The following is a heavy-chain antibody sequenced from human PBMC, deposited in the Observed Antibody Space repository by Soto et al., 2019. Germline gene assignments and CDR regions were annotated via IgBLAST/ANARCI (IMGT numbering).Heavy chain of an antibody. J-gene: IGHJ4*02. Sequence: PSETLSLTCAVYGGSFSGYYWSWIRQPPGKGLEWIGEINHSGSTNYNPSLKSRVTISVDTSKNQFSLKLSSVTAADTAVYYCARGLAHPARDVRYYGSGSSKPRFDYWGQGTLVTVSP. CDR1: GGSFSGYY. CDR2: INHSGST. V-gene: IGHV4-34*01. CDR3: ARGLAHPARDVRYYGSGSSKPRFDY. D-gene: IGHD3-10*01.